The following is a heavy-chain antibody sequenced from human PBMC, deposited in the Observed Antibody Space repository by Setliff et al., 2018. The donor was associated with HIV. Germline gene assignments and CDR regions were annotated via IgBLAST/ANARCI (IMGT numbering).Heavy chain of an antibody. CDR2: VNHNGSI. J-gene: IGHJ4*02. CDR3: AISIVGVTSEMY. Sequence: LSCAASGFTFSSYAMSWIRQSPGKGLEWIVEVNHNGSINYNPSLKSRVTVSVDTSKTQYSLKMISVTAADTAMYYCAISIVGVTSEMYWAQGTLVTVSS. V-gene: IGHV4-34*08. D-gene: IGHD2-21*02. CDR1: GFTFSSYA.